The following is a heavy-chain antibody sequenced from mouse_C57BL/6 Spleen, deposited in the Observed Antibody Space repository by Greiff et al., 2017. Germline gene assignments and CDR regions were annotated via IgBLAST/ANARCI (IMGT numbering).Heavy chain of an antibody. V-gene: IGHV1-42*01. CDR1: GYSFTGYY. CDR3: ASGGGDYFDY. Sequence: VQLKQSGPELVKPGASVKISCKASGYSFTGYYMNWVKQSPEKSLEWIGEINPSTGGTTYNKKFKAKATLTVDKSSSTAYMQLKSLTSEDSAVYYCASGGGDYFDYWGQGTTLTVSS. J-gene: IGHJ2*01. CDR2: INPSTGGT.